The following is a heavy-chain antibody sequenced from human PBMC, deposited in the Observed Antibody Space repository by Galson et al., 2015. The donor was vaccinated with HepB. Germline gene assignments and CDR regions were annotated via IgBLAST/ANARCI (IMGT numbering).Heavy chain of an antibody. J-gene: IGHJ3*02. CDR3: AAGKLLYQLLYLPPDAFDI. CDR1: GGTFSSYA. CDR2: IIPIFGTA. Sequence: SCKASGGTFSSYAISWVRQAPGQGLEWMGGIIPIFGTANYAQKFQGRVTITADESTSTAYMELSSLRSEDTAVYYCAAGKLLYQLLYLPPDAFDIWGQGTMVTVSS. D-gene: IGHD2-2*02. V-gene: IGHV1-69*01.